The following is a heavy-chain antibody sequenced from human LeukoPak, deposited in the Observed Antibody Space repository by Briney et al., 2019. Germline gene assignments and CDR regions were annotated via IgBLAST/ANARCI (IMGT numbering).Heavy chain of an antibody. CDR1: GFTFSSYA. Sequence: PGGSLRLSCAASGFTFSSYAMSWVRQAPGKGLEWVSAISGSGGSTYYADSVKGRFTISRDNSKNTLYLQMNSLRAEDTAVYYCAKKFMGSGTPTPFDYWGQGTLVTVSS. J-gene: IGHJ4*02. CDR2: ISGSGGST. D-gene: IGHD3-10*01. CDR3: AKKFMGSGTPTPFDY. V-gene: IGHV3-23*01.